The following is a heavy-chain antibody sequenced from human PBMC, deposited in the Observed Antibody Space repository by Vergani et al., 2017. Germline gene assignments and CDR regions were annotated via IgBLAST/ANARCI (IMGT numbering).Heavy chain of an antibody. CDR3: ARATAVVRGEIDY. CDR1: GFTFSDYY. J-gene: IGHJ4*02. V-gene: IGHV3-11*01. D-gene: IGHD4-23*01. CDR2: ISDSGDIV. Sequence: QVQLVESGGGLVKPGGSLRLSCAASGFTFSDYYMGWIHQAPGKGLEWASYISDSGDIVYYADSVRGRFTISRDNAKNSLFLQMKSLRYEDAAIYYCARATAVVRGEIDYWGQGTLVTVSS.